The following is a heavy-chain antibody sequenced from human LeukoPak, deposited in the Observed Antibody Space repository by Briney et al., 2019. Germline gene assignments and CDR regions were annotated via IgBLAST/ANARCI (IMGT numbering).Heavy chain of an antibody. V-gene: IGHV4-4*02. CDR1: GGSISSSNW. D-gene: IGHD1-1*01. CDR2: IYHSGST. J-gene: IGHJ4*02. Sequence: SETLSLTCAVSGGSISSSNWWSWVRQPPGKGLEWVGEIYHSGSTNYNPSLKSRVTISVDKSKNQFSLKLSSVTAADTAVYYCARIERRLPHFDYWGQGTLVTVSS. CDR3: ARIERRLPHFDY.